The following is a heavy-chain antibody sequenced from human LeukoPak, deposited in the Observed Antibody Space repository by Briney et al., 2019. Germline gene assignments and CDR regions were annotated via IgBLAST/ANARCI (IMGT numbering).Heavy chain of an antibody. CDR1: GGSISSYY. D-gene: IGHD4-17*01. CDR3: ARDVRGYGDYADY. CDR2: IYTSGST. Sequence: SETLSLTCTVSGGSISSYYWSWIRQPPGKGLEWIGRIYTSGSTNYNPSLKSRVTISVDTSENQFSLKLSSVTAADTAVYYCARDVRGYGDYADYWGQGTLVTVSS. J-gene: IGHJ4*02. V-gene: IGHV4-4*07.